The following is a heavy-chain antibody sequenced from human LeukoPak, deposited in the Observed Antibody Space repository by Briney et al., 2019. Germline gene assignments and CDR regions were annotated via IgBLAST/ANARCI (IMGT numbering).Heavy chain of an antibody. CDR1: GGSISSGSYY. J-gene: IGHJ3*02. Sequence: SETLSLTCTVSGGSISSGSYYWSWIRQPAGKGLEWIGRIYTSGSTNYNPSLKSRVTISVDTSKNQFSLKLSSVTAADTAVYYCASEKYYDSSVFAFDIWVQGTIVTVSS. CDR2: IYTSGST. D-gene: IGHD3-22*01. V-gene: IGHV4-61*02. CDR3: ASEKYYDSSVFAFDI.